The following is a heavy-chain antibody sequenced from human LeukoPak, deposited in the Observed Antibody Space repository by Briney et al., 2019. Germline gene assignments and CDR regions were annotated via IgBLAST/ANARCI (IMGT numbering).Heavy chain of an antibody. CDR1: GFTFISYA. Sequence: GGSLRLSCAASGFTFISYAMSWVRQAPGKGLEWVAAISGSGGSTYYADSVKGRFTISRDNSKNTLYLQMNSLRAEDTAVYYCSKDRYSSGWYPFDYWGQGTLVTVSS. J-gene: IGHJ4*02. CDR3: SKDRYSSGWYPFDY. CDR2: ISGSGGST. D-gene: IGHD6-19*01. V-gene: IGHV3-23*01.